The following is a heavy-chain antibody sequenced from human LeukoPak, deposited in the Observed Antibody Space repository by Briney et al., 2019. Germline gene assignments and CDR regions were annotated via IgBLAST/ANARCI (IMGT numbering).Heavy chain of an antibody. CDR3: ARGVARGKYYFDY. J-gene: IGHJ4*02. CDR1: GGSFSGYY. CDR2: INHSGST. V-gene: IGHV4-34*01. D-gene: IGHD3-10*01. Sequence: SETLSLTCAVYGGSFSGYYWSWIRQPPGKGLEWIGEINHSGSTNFNPSLKSRVTISVDRSKNQFSLKLSSVTAADTAVYYCARGVARGKYYFDYWGQGTLVTVSS.